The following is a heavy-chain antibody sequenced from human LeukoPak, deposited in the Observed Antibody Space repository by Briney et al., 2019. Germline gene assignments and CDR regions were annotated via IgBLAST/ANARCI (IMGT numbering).Heavy chain of an antibody. Sequence: GGSLRLSCAASGFTFSSCSMNWVLQAPGKGLEWVSSISSSSSYIYYADSVKGRFTISRDNAKNSLYLQMNSLRAEDTAVYYCARDQVYSGYDFFDYWGQGTLVTVSS. CDR2: ISSSSSYI. CDR1: GFTFSSCS. D-gene: IGHD5-12*01. V-gene: IGHV3-21*01. J-gene: IGHJ4*02. CDR3: ARDQVYSGYDFFDY.